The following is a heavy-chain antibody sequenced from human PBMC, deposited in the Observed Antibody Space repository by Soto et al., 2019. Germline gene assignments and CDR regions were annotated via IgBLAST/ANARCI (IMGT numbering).Heavy chain of an antibody. Sequence: QVQLQESDPGLVKPSQTLSLTCTVSGGSISSGGYYWSWIRQHPGKGLEWIGNIYYSGSTYYNPSLQSRVTLSGGTAKNQFPLKLCFAAAADTVVYCCARADCSGGSCYNFDYWGQGTLVTVSS. CDR3: ARADCSGGSCYNFDY. CDR1: GGSISSGGYY. CDR2: IYYSGST. J-gene: IGHJ4*02. V-gene: IGHV4-31*03. D-gene: IGHD2-15*01.